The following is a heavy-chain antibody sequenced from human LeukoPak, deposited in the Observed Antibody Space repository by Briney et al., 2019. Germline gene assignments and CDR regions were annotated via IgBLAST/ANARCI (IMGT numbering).Heavy chain of an antibody. V-gene: IGHV3-11*05. CDR2: ISGGSRYT. CDR1: GFTFGDYY. CDR3: ARDSDTYYDILTGYLEALYSMDV. D-gene: IGHD3-9*01. Sequence: GGTPRLSCAASGFTFGDYYMSWVRRARGKGQERVSYISGGSRYTNYADSVKGRFTISRDNAKNSLYLQMNSLRAEDTAVYYCARDSDTYYDILTGYLEALYSMDVWGQGTLVTVSS. J-gene: IGHJ4*02.